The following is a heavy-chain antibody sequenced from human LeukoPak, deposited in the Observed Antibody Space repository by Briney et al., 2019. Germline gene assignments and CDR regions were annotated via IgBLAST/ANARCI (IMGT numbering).Heavy chain of an antibody. J-gene: IGHJ4*02. Sequence: GGSLRLSCAASGFTFSSYAMHWVRQAPGKGLEWVAVISYDGSNKYYADSVKGRFTISRDNSKNTLYLQMNSLRAEDTAVYYCARESAVEGFDYWGQGTLVIVSS. V-gene: IGHV3-30-3*01. CDR3: ARESAVEGFDY. D-gene: IGHD6-19*01. CDR2: ISYDGSNK. CDR1: GFTFSSYA.